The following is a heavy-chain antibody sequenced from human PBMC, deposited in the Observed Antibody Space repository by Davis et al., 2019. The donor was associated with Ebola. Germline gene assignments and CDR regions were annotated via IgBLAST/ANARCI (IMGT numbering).Heavy chain of an antibody. D-gene: IGHD3-16*01. CDR3: ARADYGSYLYLYGWDV. Sequence: ASVKVSCKASGYTFIDYAIHWVRQAPGQGLEWVGSIHARNGNTKYSQRVQGRVTFSRDTVASTVYMELTSLRSEDTAVYYCARADYGSYLYLYGWDVWGQGTSVTVSS. CDR1: GYTFIDYA. V-gene: IGHV1-3*01. CDR2: IHARNGNT. J-gene: IGHJ6*02.